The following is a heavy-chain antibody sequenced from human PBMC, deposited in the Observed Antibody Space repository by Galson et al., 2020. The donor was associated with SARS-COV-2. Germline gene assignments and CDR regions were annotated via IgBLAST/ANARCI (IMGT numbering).Heavy chain of an antibody. CDR2: IYYSGYI. Sequence: GNYWSWIRQHPGKGLEWIGYIYYSGYIYYNPSLNSRPSISVDTSLNQFSLKLTSVTAADTAVYYCAVWRGGYFDYWGQGTLVTVSS. CDR1: GNY. V-gene: IGHV4-31*02. CDR3: AVWRGGYFDY. D-gene: IGHD3-10*01. J-gene: IGHJ4*02.